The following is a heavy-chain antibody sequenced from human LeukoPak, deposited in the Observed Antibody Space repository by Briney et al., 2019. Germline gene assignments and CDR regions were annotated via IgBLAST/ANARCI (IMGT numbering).Heavy chain of an antibody. J-gene: IGHJ4*02. D-gene: IGHD2-21*01. V-gene: IGHV3-48*01. Sequence: SGGSLRLSCAASGFTFSSYSMNWVRQAPGKGLEWVSYISSSSSTIYYADSVKGRFTISRDNAKNSLYLQMNSLRAEDTAVYYCARDSVGGYCDYWGQGTLVTVSS. CDR3: ARDSVGGYCDY. CDR2: ISSSSSTI. CDR1: GFTFSSYS.